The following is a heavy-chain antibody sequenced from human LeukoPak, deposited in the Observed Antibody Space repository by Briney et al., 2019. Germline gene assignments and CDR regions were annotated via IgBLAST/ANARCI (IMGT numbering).Heavy chain of an antibody. Sequence: GGSLRLSCEASGFIFSTYAMSWVRQTQGKGLEWVSAITGGGGSTYYADSVKGRFTISRDNSKNTLYLQMNSLRAEDTAVYYCAKGSAAARPYYFDYWGQGTLVTVSS. J-gene: IGHJ4*02. V-gene: IGHV3-23*01. CDR1: GFIFSTYA. D-gene: IGHD6-6*01. CDR2: ITGGGGST. CDR3: AKGSAAARPYYFDY.